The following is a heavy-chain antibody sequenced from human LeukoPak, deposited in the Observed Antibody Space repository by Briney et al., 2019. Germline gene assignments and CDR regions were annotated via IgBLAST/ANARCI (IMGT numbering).Heavy chain of an antibody. CDR3: ARNGYYYGSGSYFGNFRTYYYYYYGMDV. CDR2: ISAYNGNT. CDR1: GYTFTSYG. Sequence: ASVKVSCKASGYTFTSYGISWVRQAPGQGLEWMGWISAYNGNTNYAQKLQGRVTMTTDTSTSTAYMELRSLRSDDTAVYYCARNGYYYGSGSYFGNFRTYYYYYYGMDVWGRGTTVTVSS. V-gene: IGHV1-18*01. D-gene: IGHD3-10*01. J-gene: IGHJ6*02.